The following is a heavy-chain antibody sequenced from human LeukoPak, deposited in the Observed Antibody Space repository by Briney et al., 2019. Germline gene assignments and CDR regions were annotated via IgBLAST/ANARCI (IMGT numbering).Heavy chain of an antibody. CDR3: ARSGSMVRGVSYDY. CDR2: ISSSSDTI. D-gene: IGHD3-10*01. V-gene: IGHV3-48*04. Sequence: QTGGSLRLSCAASGFTFGPYTMNWVRQAPGKGLEWVSYISSSSDTIYYADSVKGRFTISRDNAKNSLYLQMNSLRVEDTAVYYCARSGSMVRGVSYDYWGQGTLVTVSS. J-gene: IGHJ4*02. CDR1: GFTFGPYT.